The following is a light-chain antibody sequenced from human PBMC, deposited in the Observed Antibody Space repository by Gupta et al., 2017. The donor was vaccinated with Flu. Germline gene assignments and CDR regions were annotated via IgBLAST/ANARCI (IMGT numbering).Light chain of an antibody. Sequence: PAGLWVSPGERASLSGRDSQWVSNYLVWYQQKPGQPPRLLINEASNRETGIPARFSGKGYGTDITLTISSLEAEDVAVYYCQQRTSRPPTFGGGTKVEIK. CDR3: QQRTSRPPT. V-gene: IGKV3-11*01. J-gene: IGKJ4*01. CDR1: QWVSNY. CDR2: EAS.